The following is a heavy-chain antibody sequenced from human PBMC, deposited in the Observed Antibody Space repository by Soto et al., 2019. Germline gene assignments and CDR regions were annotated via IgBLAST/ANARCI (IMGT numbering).Heavy chain of an antibody. Sequence: ASVKVSCKASGGTFSSYAISWVRQAPGQGLEWMGGIIPIFGTANYAQKFQGRVTITADESTSTAYMELSSLRSEDTAVYYCAIAAAGNWLFDYWGQGTLVTVSS. CDR1: GGTFSSYA. J-gene: IGHJ4*02. D-gene: IGHD6-13*01. CDR2: IIPIFGTA. CDR3: AIAAAGNWLFDY. V-gene: IGHV1-69*13.